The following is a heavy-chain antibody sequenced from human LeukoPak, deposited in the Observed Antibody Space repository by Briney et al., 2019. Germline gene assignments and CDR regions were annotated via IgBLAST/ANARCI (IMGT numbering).Heavy chain of an antibody. V-gene: IGHV4-30-2*01. D-gene: IGHD3-3*02. CDR3: ARVFKVLVKPYYYYGMDV. J-gene: IGHJ6*02. CDR1: GGSISSGGYY. CDR2: IYHSGST. Sequence: SETLSLTCTVSGGSISSGGYYWSWIRQPPGKGLEWIGYIYHSGSTYYNPSLKSRVTISVDTSKNQFSLKLSSVTAADTAVYYCARVFKVLVKPYYYYGMDVWGQGTTVTVSS.